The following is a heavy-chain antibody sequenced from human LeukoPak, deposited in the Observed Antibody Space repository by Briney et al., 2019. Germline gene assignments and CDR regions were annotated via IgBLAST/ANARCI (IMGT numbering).Heavy chain of an antibody. Sequence: GASVKVSCKASGYTFTSYGISWVRQAPGQGLEWMGWISAYNGNTNYAQKLQGRVTMTTDTSTSTAYMELRSLRSDDTAVYYCAREDGGNSIEPPLDYWGQGTLVTVSS. CDR3: AREDGGNSIEPPLDY. CDR2: ISAYNGNT. V-gene: IGHV1-18*01. D-gene: IGHD4-23*01. CDR1: GYTFTSYG. J-gene: IGHJ4*02.